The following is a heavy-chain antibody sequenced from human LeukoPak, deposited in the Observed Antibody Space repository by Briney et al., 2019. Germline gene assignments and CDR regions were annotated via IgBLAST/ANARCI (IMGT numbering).Heavy chain of an antibody. V-gene: IGHV1-18*01. CDR1: GYTFTSYG. CDR3: ARIRGYSGYDWEYYGMDV. J-gene: IGHJ6*02. CDR2: ISAYNGNT. D-gene: IGHD5-12*01. Sequence: ASVKVSCKASGYTFTSYGISWVRQAPGQGLEWMGWISAYNGNTNYAQKLQGRVTMTTDTSTSTAYMELRSLRSDDTAVYYCARIRGYSGYDWEYYGMDVWGQGITVTVSS.